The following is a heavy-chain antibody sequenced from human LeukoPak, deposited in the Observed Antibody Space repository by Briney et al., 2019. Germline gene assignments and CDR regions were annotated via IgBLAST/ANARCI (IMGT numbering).Heavy chain of an antibody. CDR3: ARVDTVMAYYFDL. J-gene: IGHJ4*02. CDR1: GFTVSTNC. Sequence: QRGGSLRLSCAASGFTVSTNCMTWVRQARGKGLEWVSTIYSGGTTYYADSVMGRLSISRHNSRNTLYLQMNSLRAEDTAVYYCARVDTVMAYYFDLWGQGTLVTVSS. CDR2: IYSGGTT. V-gene: IGHV3-53*04. D-gene: IGHD5-18*01.